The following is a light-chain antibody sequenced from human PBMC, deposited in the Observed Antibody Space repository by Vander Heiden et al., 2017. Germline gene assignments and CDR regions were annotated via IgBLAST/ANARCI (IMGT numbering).Light chain of an antibody. CDR2: EVS. J-gene: IGLJ2*01. CDR1: SSDVGTYSL. Sequence: QSAPTQPASVSGSPGQAITMSCTGTSSDVGTYSLVSWYQQYPGKAPKLIIYEVSKRPSGVSNRFSGSKSGNTASLTITGLQAGDEADYHCCSYAGSTTYVVFGGGTKVTVL. V-gene: IGLV2-23*02. CDR3: CSYAGSTTYVV.